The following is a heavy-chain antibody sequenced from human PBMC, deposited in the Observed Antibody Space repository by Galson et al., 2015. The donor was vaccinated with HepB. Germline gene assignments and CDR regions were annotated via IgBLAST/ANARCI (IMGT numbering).Heavy chain of an antibody. CDR1: GFTFSSYS. J-gene: IGHJ4*02. CDR2: ISSSSSYI. D-gene: IGHD2-2*01. CDR3: ARDLHCSSTSCRNNV. V-gene: IGHV3-21*01. Sequence: SLRLSCAASGFTFSSYSMNWVRQAPGKGLEWVSSISSSSSYIYYADSVKGRFTISRDNAKNSLYLQMNSLRAEDTAVYYCARDLHCSSTSCRNNVWGQGTLVTVSS.